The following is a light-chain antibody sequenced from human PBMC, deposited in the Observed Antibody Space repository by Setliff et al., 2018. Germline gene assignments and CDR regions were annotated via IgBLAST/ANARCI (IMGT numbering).Light chain of an antibody. CDR3: QSYDNSLSGSGL. CDR2: NDN. V-gene: IGLV1-40*01. Sequence: QSALTQPPSVSGAPGQRVTISCTGSRSNIGAGYGVHWYQRFPGTAPKLLIYNDNNRPSGVPDRFSGSKSGTSASLAITGLQAEDEADYFCQSYDNSLSGSGLFGTGTKVTVL. CDR1: RSNIGAGYG. J-gene: IGLJ1*01.